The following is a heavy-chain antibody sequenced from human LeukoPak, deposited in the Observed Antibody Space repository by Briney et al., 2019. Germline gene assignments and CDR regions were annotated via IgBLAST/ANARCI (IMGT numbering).Heavy chain of an antibody. D-gene: IGHD3-22*01. Sequence: GGSLRLSCAASGFTFSSYGMHWVRQAPGKGLEWVAVISHDGSNKYYADSVKGRFTISRDNSKNTLYLQMNSLRAEDTAVYYCAKDVDDSSGSDYWGQGTLVTVSS. CDR2: ISHDGSNK. CDR3: AKDVDDSSGSDY. CDR1: GFTFSSYG. V-gene: IGHV3-30*18. J-gene: IGHJ4*02.